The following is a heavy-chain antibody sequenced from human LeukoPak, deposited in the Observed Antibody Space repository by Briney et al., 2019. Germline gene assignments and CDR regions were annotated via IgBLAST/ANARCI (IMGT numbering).Heavy chain of an antibody. V-gene: IGHV3-21*01. CDR3: ARDQGMISSSWYLLYYYYGMDV. Sequence: GGSLRLSCAASGFTFSSYSMNWVRQAPGKGLEWVSSISSSSSYTYYADSVKGRFTISRDNAKNSLYLQMNSLRAEDTAVYYCARDQGMISSSWYLLYYYYGMDVWGQGTTVTVSS. CDR1: GFTFSSYS. CDR2: ISSSSSYT. D-gene: IGHD6-13*01. J-gene: IGHJ6*02.